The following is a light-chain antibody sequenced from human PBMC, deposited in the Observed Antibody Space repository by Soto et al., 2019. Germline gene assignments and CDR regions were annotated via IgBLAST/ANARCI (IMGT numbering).Light chain of an antibody. CDR1: QSVLYSSNNNNY. Sequence: DIVMTQSPDSLAVSLGERATINCQSSQSVLYSSNNNNYLAWYQQKPGQPPKLLIYWASTREAGVPDRFSGSGSATGFTLTINTLQAEDVAVYYCQQYYRAPWTFGQGTKVEVK. V-gene: IGKV4-1*01. CDR2: WAS. J-gene: IGKJ1*01. CDR3: QQYYRAPWT.